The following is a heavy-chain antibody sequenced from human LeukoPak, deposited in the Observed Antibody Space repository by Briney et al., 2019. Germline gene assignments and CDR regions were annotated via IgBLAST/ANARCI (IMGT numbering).Heavy chain of an antibody. Sequence: PGGSLRLSCAASGSTFSSYTMNWVRQAPGKGLEWVSYISSSSSTIYFADSVKGRLTISRDNARNSLSLQMSSLRDEDTAVYYCATASAGSYYNFDYWGQGTLVTVSS. J-gene: IGHJ4*02. CDR2: ISSSSSTI. D-gene: IGHD3-10*01. CDR1: GSTFSSYT. CDR3: ATASAGSYYNFDY. V-gene: IGHV3-48*02.